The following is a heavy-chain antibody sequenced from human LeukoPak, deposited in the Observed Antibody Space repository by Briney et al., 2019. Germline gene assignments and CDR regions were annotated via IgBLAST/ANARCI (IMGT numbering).Heavy chain of an antibody. V-gene: IGHV4-34*01. D-gene: IGHD2-2*01. CDR2: INHSRST. CDR1: GGSFSGYY. CDR3: ARERVVPAPGLDY. J-gene: IGHJ4*02. Sequence: PSETLSLTCAVYGGSFSGYYWSWIRQPPGKGLEWIGEINHSRSTNYNPSLKSRVTISVDTSKNQFSLKLSSVTAADTAVYYCARERVVPAPGLDYWGQGTLVTVSS.